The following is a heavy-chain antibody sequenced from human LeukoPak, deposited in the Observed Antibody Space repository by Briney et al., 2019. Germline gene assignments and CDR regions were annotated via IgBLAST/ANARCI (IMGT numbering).Heavy chain of an antibody. CDR1: GGSISSYY. V-gene: IGHV4-59*01. D-gene: IGHD3-3*01. Sequence: PSETLSLTCTVSGGSISSYYWSWIRQPPGKGLEWIGYIYYSGSTNYNPSLKSRVTISVDTSKNQSSLKLSSVTAADTAVYYCARDTISATPPYYYYGMDVWGQGTTVTVSS. CDR2: IYYSGST. J-gene: IGHJ6*02. CDR3: ARDTISATPPYYYYGMDV.